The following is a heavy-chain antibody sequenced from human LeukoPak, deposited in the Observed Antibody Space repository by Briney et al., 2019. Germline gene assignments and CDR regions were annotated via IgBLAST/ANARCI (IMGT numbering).Heavy chain of an antibody. D-gene: IGHD4-17*01. CDR1: GFTFSSYA. Sequence: GGSLRLSCAASGFTFSSYAMSWVRQAPGKGLEWVAFIRYDGSNKYYADSVKGRFTISRDNSKNTLYLQMNSLRAEDTAVYYCAKALDYGDSYYFDYWGQGTLVTVSS. V-gene: IGHV3-30*02. CDR2: IRYDGSNK. CDR3: AKALDYGDSYYFDY. J-gene: IGHJ4*02.